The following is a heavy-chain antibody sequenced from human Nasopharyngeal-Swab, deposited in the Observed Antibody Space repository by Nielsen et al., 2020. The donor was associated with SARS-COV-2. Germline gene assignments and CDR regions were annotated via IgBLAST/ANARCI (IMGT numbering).Heavy chain of an antibody. CDR3: AKGVTMVRGFVNYFYYYTMDV. D-gene: IGHD3-10*01. CDR2: ISGSGDRT. V-gene: IGHV3-23*01. J-gene: IGHJ6*02. Sequence: WIRQPPGKGLEWVSAISGSGDRTYYADSVKGRFTISRDNSNNTLFLQLNSLRAEDAALYYCAKGVTMVRGFVNYFYYYTMDVGGQGTTVTVSS.